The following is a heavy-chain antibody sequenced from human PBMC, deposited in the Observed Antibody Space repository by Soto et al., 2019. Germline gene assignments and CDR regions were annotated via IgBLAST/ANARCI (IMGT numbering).Heavy chain of an antibody. CDR3: ARDHYYDSSGPYYFDY. J-gene: IGHJ4*02. D-gene: IGHD3-22*01. V-gene: IGHV3-33*01. Sequence: GGSLRLSCGASGFTFSSYGMHWVRQAPGKGLEWVAVIWYDGSNKYYADSVKGRFTISRDNSKNTLYLQMNSLRAEDTAVYYCARDHYYDSSGPYYFDYWGQGTLVPVSS. CDR1: GFTFSSYG. CDR2: IWYDGSNK.